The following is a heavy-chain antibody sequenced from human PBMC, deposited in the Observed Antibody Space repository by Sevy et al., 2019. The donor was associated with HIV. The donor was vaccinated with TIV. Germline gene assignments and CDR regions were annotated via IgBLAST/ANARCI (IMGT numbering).Heavy chain of an antibody. V-gene: IGHV3-74*01. Sequence: GGSLRLSCVASGFTFSKYWMHWVRQAPGKGLVWVSRINSHGNTTDYANSVKGRFTSSRENANKILYLQMIRLRAEDTAVNYCATLHLFQTPGMAVAGPVGWGQGTLVTVSS. CDR3: ATLHLFQTPGMAVAGPVG. CDR1: GFTFSKYW. D-gene: IGHD6-19*01. CDR2: INSHGNTT. J-gene: IGHJ4*02.